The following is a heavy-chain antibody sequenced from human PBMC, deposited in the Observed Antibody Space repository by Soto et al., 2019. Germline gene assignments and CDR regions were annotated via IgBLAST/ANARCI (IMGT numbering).Heavy chain of an antibody. CDR2: ISYDGSNK. J-gene: IGHJ4*02. V-gene: IGHV3-30*03. D-gene: IGHD4-4*01. CDR3: PYRFDY. CDR1: GFTFSRYC. Sequence: VGSVKPSCAGSGFTFSRYCMHWVLQAPGKGLEWVAVISYDGSNKYYADSVKCRFTISRDNSKNTLYLQMNSLRAEDTAVYYCPYRFDYWGQGTLVTVSS.